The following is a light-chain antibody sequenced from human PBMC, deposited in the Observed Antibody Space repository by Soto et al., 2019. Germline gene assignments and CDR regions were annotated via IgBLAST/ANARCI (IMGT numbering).Light chain of an antibody. CDR3: QQSHSPLFT. CDR1: QSISTY. J-gene: IGKJ3*01. CDR2: AAS. Sequence: DIQMTQSPSSLSASVGDRVTITCRASQSISTYLNWYQQKPGKAPKFLIYAASTLQSGVASRFSGSGSGTDFTLTISSLQPEDSATYYCQQSHSPLFTFGAGTKVDIK. V-gene: IGKV1-39*01.